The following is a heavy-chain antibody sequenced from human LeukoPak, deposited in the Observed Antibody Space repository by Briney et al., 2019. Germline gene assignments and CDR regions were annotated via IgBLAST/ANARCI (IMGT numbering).Heavy chain of an antibody. D-gene: IGHD6-13*01. CDR2: IKQDASEG. CDR1: GFNFNDYG. CDR3: STQAARDSSWYG. J-gene: IGHJ4*02. V-gene: IGHV3-7*05. Sequence: GRSLRLSCAASGFNFNDYGMHWVRQAPGKGLEWVAAIKQDASEGYSVDSLKGRFTISRDNAENSLYLQMNSLRAEDTAVYYCSTQAARDSSWYGWGQGTLVTVS.